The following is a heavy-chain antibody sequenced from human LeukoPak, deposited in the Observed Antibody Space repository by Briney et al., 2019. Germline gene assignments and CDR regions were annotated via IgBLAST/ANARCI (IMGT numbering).Heavy chain of an antibody. CDR3: ARDGGYCSSTSCYYGIDY. D-gene: IGHD2-2*01. Sequence: PGGSLRLSCAASGFTFSSYSMNWVRQAPGKGLEWVSSISSSSSYIYYADSVKVRFTISRDNAKNSLYLQMNSLRAEDTAVYYCARDGGYCSSTSCYYGIDYWGQGTLVTVSS. V-gene: IGHV3-21*01. CDR2: ISSSSSYI. CDR1: GFTFSSYS. J-gene: IGHJ4*02.